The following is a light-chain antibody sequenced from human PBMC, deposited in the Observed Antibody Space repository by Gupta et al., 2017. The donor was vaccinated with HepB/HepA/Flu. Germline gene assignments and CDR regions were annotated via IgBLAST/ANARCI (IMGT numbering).Light chain of an antibody. CDR3: QQSYRTPWT. CDR1: QSISSY. Sequence: DIQITQSPSSLSASVGDRVTITCRESQSISSYLNWYQQKPGKAPKLLIYAASSLQSGVPSRFSGSGSGTDFTLTISSLQPAEFATYYCQQSYRTPWTFGQGTKVEIK. J-gene: IGKJ1*01. V-gene: IGKV1-39*01. CDR2: AAS.